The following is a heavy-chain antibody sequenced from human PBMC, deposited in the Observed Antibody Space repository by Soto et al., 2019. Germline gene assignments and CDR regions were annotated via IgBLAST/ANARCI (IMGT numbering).Heavy chain of an antibody. D-gene: IGHD3-10*01. CDR3: ARDGYDGSGSPYPAY. Sequence: PSETLSLTCSVSGGSMSEYFWSWIRQPPGKGLEWSGYIYYLGSTDYNPSLKSRVTISVDTSKRQFSLRLTSVTAADTAVYYCARDGYDGSGSPYPAYWGPGTQVTVSS. V-gene: IGHV4-59*01. J-gene: IGHJ4*02. CDR1: GGSMSEYF. CDR2: IYYLGST.